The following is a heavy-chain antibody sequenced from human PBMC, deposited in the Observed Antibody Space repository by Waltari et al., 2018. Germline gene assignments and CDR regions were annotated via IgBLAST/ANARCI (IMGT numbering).Heavy chain of an antibody. V-gene: IGHV4-39*01. CDR3: ARHGRDENFDWLFADSFDT. CDR2: FSYRGKT. Sequence: QLLLLESGPGLVKPSETLSLTCSVTGDSITSNSFFWGWIRQPPGKGLEWIGGFSYRGKTYANPSLKTRVTLSADTAKNQCSLRLTSVTAAESAIYYCARHGRDENFDWLFADSFDTWGRGTRVTVSS. CDR1: GDSITSNSFF. D-gene: IGHD3-9*01. J-gene: IGHJ3*02.